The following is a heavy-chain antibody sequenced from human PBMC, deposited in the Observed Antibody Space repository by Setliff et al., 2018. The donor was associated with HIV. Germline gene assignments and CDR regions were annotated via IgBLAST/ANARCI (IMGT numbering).Heavy chain of an antibody. Sequence: SETMSLTCTVSGGSISSGDYYWSWIRQPPGKGLEWIGYIYYSGSTYYNPSLRSLVTISLNTSKNQFSLKLSYVTAADTAVYFCAIVRRDGNSFDDWGQGTLVTVSS. CDR2: IYYSGST. CDR1: GGSISSGDYY. V-gene: IGHV4-30-4*08. D-gene: IGHD4-4*01. CDR3: AIVRRDGNSFDD. J-gene: IGHJ4*02.